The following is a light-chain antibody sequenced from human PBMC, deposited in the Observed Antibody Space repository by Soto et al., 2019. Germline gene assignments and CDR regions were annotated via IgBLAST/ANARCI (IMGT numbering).Light chain of an antibody. V-gene: IGKV1-5*03. CDR3: QQYSSYSWT. CDR1: QSISIW. J-gene: IGKJ1*01. Sequence: IRISQSPSTPSASVGDRVTITCRASQSISIWLAWYQQKPGKAPKLLIYKASSLESGVPSRFSGSGSGTEFTLTISSLQPDDFATYYCQQYSSYSWTFGQGTKVDIK. CDR2: KAS.